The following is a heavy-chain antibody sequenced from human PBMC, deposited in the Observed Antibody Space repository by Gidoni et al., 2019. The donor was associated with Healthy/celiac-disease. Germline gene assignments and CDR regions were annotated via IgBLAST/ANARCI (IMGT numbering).Heavy chain of an antibody. CDR1: GFTFGDYA. CDR2: IRSKAYGGTT. Sequence: EVQLVESGGGLVKPGRSLRLSCTASGFTFGDYALSWFRQAPGKGLEWVGFIRSKAYGGTTEYAASVKGRFTISRDDSKSIAYLQMNSLKTEDTAVYYCTRGNYDFWSGYPLGYWFDPWGQGTLVTVSS. D-gene: IGHD3-3*01. V-gene: IGHV3-49*05. J-gene: IGHJ5*02. CDR3: TRGNYDFWSGYPLGYWFDP.